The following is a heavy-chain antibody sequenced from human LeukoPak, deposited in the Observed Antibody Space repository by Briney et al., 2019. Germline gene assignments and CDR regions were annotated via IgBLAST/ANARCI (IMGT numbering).Heavy chain of an antibody. V-gene: IGHV3-23*01. CDR3: AKDTGDIVVVVAATFGFDY. CDR1: GFTFSSYA. D-gene: IGHD2-15*01. J-gene: IGHJ4*02. CDR2: ISGSGGST. Sequence: GGSLRLSCAASGFTFSSYAMSWVREAPGKGLEWVSAISGSGGSTYYADSVKGRFTISRDNSKNTLYLQMNSLRAEGTAVYYCAKDTGDIVVVVAATFGFDYWGQVSLVTVPS.